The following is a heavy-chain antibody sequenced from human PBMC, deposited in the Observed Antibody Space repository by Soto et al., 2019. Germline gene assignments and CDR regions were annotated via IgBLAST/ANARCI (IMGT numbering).Heavy chain of an antibody. CDR1: GFTFSSAW. D-gene: IGHD2-15*01. CDR2: VKSKTHGGTT. J-gene: IGHJ4*01. Sequence: GSLRLSCAASGFTFSSAWINWVRQAPGKGLEWVGRVKSKTHGGTTDFAASVKGRFAISRDDSISMAFMRMNSLKIEDTAEYYSISDSYIPVTPGLLSYCGHRSLVSVS. CDR3: ISDSYIPVTPGLLSY. V-gene: IGHV3-15*07.